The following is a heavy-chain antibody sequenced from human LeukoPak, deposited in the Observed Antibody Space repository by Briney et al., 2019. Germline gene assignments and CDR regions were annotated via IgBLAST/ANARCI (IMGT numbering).Heavy chain of an antibody. V-gene: IGHV4-59*12. CDR1: GSSISSYY. CDR2: IYYSGST. J-gene: IGHJ4*02. D-gene: IGHD6-13*01. Sequence: SETLSLTCTVSGSSISSYYWSWIRQPPGKGLEWIGYIYYSGSTNYNPSLKSRVTISVDTSKNQFSLKLSSVTAADTAVYYCARGVAAAGTIDYWGQGTLVTVSS. CDR3: ARGVAAAGTIDY.